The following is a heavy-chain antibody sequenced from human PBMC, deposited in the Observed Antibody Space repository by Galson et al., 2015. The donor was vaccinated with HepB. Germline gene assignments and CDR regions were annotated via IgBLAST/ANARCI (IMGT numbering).Heavy chain of an antibody. CDR2: INSDGRST. V-gene: IGHV3-74*01. J-gene: IGHJ4*02. CDR1: GFTFSSYW. Sequence: SLRLSCAASGFTFSSYWMHWVRQAPGKGLVWVSRINSDGRSTSYADSVKGRFTISRDNAKNTLYLQMNSLRAEDTAVYYCARGGDYYDSGGYSPIVYFDYWGQGTLVTVFS. CDR3: ARGGDYYDSGGYSPIVYFDY. D-gene: IGHD3-22*01.